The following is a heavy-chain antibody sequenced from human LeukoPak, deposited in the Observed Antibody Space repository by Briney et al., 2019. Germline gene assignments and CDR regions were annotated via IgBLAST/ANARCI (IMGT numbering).Heavy chain of an antibody. Sequence: GASVKVSCKASGGTFNSYAISWVRQAPGQGLEWMGGIIPIFGTANYAQKFQGRVTITADKSTSTAYMELSSLRSEDTAVYYCARVGHIVATIRGYNWFDPWGQGTLVTVSS. CDR2: IIPIFGTA. CDR1: GGTFNSYA. D-gene: IGHD5-12*01. V-gene: IGHV1-69*06. CDR3: ARVGHIVATIRGYNWFDP. J-gene: IGHJ5*02.